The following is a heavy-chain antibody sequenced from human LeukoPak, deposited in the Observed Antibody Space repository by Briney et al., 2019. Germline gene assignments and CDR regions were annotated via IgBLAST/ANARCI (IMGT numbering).Heavy chain of an antibody. CDR3: ATKTDWSYFEY. D-gene: IGHD1-1*01. V-gene: IGHV3-23*01. CDR2: ISGSGGST. Sequence: GGSLRLSCAASGFTFSSYAMSWVRQAPGKGQEWVSAISGSGGSTYYADSVKGRFTISRDNSKNTLYAQMSSLRAEDTAVYYCATKTDWSYFEYWGQGTLVTVSS. J-gene: IGHJ4*02. CDR1: GFTFSSYA.